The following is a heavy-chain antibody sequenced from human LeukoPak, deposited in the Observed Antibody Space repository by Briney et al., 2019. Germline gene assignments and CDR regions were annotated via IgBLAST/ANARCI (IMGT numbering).Heavy chain of an antibody. CDR3: ARFPCSGDSCYSGIRAFDI. Sequence: PSETLSLTCTVSGGSISSGSYYWSWIRQPAGKGLEWIGRIYTSGSTNYNPSLKSRVTISVDTSKNQFSLRLTSVTAADTAVYYCARFPCSGDSCYSGIRAFDIWGQGTTVIVSS. V-gene: IGHV4-61*02. J-gene: IGHJ3*02. CDR1: GGSISSGSYY. D-gene: IGHD2-15*01. CDR2: IYTSGST.